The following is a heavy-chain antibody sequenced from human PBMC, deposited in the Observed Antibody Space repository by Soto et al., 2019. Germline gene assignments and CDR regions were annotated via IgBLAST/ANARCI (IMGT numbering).Heavy chain of an antibody. V-gene: IGHV3-15*01. Sequence: PGGSLRLSCAASGFTFRNNVLSWVRQAPGKGLEWVGRIKSKTDGGTTDYAAPVKGRFTISRDDSKNTLYLQMNSLKTEDTAVYYCTDTRIFGVLFEWGQGTLVTVSS. J-gene: IGHJ4*02. CDR2: IKSKTDGGTT. D-gene: IGHD3-3*01. CDR3: TDTRIFGVLFE. CDR1: GFTFRNNV.